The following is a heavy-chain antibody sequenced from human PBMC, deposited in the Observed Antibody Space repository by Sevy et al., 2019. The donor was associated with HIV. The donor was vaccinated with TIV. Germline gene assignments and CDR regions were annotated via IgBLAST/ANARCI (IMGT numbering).Heavy chain of an antibody. CDR3: ARDHISPYDSSGYYLDY. CDR1: GFTFSSYA. V-gene: IGHV3-30*04. CDR2: ISYDGSNK. Sequence: GGSLRLSCAASGFTFSSYAMHWVRQAPGKGLEWVAVISYDGSNKYYADSVKGRFTISRDNSKNTLYLQMNSLRAEDTAVYYCARDHISPYDSSGYYLDYWGQGTLVTVSS. D-gene: IGHD3-22*01. J-gene: IGHJ4*02.